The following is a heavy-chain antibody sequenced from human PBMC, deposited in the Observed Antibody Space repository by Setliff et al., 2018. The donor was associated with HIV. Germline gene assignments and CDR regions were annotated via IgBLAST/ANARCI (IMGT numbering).Heavy chain of an antibody. CDR2: IYHSGST. CDR3: ATFSLLHWYFNL. CDR1: VGSFSNTDYY. V-gene: IGHV4-39*01. J-gene: IGHJ2*01. D-gene: IGHD3-10*01. Sequence: SETLSLTCNVSVGSFSNTDYYWAWIRQSPGKGLEWIGTIYHSGSTYYNPSLKSRVTISVDTSKNQFSLKLSSVTAADTAIYYCATFSLLHWYFNLWGRGTLVTVSS.